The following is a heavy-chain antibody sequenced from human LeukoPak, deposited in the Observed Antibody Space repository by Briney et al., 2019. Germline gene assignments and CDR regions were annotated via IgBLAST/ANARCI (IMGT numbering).Heavy chain of an antibody. Sequence: PSETLSLTCTVSGGSMSSGSSYWGWIRQPPGKGLEWIGTIYYSGSTYYNPSLKSRVTISADTSKNQFSLKLSSVTAADAAVYYCARTRGYSGYVDAFDIWGQGTMVTVFS. D-gene: IGHD5-12*01. CDR3: ARTRGYSGYVDAFDI. J-gene: IGHJ3*02. V-gene: IGHV4-39*01. CDR1: GGSMSSGSSY. CDR2: IYYSGST.